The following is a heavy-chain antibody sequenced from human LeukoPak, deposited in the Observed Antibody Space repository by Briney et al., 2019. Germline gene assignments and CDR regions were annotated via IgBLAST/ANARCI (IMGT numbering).Heavy chain of an antibody. J-gene: IGHJ4*02. CDR3: ASLAGDYYDSSGYYFIDY. CDR2: ISSSSSYI. Sequence: PGGSLRLSCAASGFTFSSYSMNWVRQAPGKGLEWVSSISSSSSYIYYADSVKGRITISRDNAKNSLYLQMNSLRAEDTAVYYCASLAGDYYDSSGYYFIDYWGQGTLVTVSS. D-gene: IGHD3-22*01. CDR1: GFTFSSYS. V-gene: IGHV3-21*01.